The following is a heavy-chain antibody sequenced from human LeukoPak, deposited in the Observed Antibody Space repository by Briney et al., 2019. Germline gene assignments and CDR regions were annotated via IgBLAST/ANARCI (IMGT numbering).Heavy chain of an antibody. Sequence: GGSLRLSCAASGVTFSSYAMSWVRQAPGKGLEWISAISGSGGSTYYADSVKGRFTISRDNSKNTLYLQMNSLRAEDTAVYYCAKGAALLWFGELLWGQGTLVTVSS. CDR2: ISGSGGST. CDR1: GVTFSSYA. D-gene: IGHD3-10*01. CDR3: AKGAALLWFGELL. V-gene: IGHV3-23*01. J-gene: IGHJ4*02.